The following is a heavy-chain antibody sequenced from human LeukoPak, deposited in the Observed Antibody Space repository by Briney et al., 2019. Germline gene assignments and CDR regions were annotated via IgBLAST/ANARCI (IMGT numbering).Heavy chain of an antibody. CDR1: GYTFTGYY. Sequence: ASVKVSCKASGYTFTGYYMHWVRQAPGQGLEWMGRINPNSGGTNYAQKFQGRVTMTRDTSISTAYMEQSRLRSDDTAVYYCAVRVTGEGVAFDPWGQGTLVTVSS. CDR3: AVRVTGEGVAFDP. J-gene: IGHJ5*02. CDR2: INPNSGGT. D-gene: IGHD3-10*01. V-gene: IGHV1-2*02.